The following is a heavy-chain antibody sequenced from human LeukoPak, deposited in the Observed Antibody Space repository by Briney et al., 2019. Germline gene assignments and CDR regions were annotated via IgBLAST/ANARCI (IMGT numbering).Heavy chain of an antibody. Sequence: SETLSLTCTVSGGSISSSSYYWGWIRQPPGKGLEWIASGDYSGGTYYNPSLESRVAISADMSKNQISLKLTSVTGADTAVYYCARDLGYAFDIWGQGTMVAVSS. V-gene: IGHV4-39*07. CDR1: GGSISSSSYY. CDR3: ARDLGYAFDI. D-gene: IGHD3-10*01. CDR2: GDYSGGT. J-gene: IGHJ3*02.